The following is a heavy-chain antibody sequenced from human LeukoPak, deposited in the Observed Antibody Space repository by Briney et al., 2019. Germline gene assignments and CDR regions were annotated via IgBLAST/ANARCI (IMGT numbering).Heavy chain of an antibody. CDR3: ATQIAYSGSYEPLTAFDI. CDR1: GYTLTELS. D-gene: IGHD1-26*01. Sequence: ASVKVSCKVSGYTLTELSMHWVRQAPGKGLEWMGGFDPEDGETIYAQKFQGRVTMTEDTSTGTAYMELSSLRSEDTAVYYCATQIAYSGSYEPLTAFDIWGQGTMVTVSS. J-gene: IGHJ3*02. V-gene: IGHV1-24*01. CDR2: FDPEDGET.